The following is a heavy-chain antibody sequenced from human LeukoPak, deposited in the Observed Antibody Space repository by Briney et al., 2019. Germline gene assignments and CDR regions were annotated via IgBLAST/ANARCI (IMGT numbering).Heavy chain of an antibody. Sequence: ASVKVSCKASGYTFNTYGITWVRQAPGQGLEWMGWISGYNGKTKYAQKLQDRVTMTTDTSTSTAYMELRSLRSDDTAVYYCARSGIAVAADWFDPWGQGTLVTVSS. J-gene: IGHJ5*02. V-gene: IGHV1-18*01. D-gene: IGHD6-19*01. CDR2: ISGYNGKT. CDR3: ARSGIAVAADWFDP. CDR1: GYTFNTYG.